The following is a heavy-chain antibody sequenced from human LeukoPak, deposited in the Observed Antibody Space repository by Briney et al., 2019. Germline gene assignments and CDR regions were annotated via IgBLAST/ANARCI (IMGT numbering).Heavy chain of an antibody. Sequence: WGSLRLSCAASRFTFSSYGMHWVRQAPGKGLELVAYIQYDGSNEQYADSVKGRFSISRDSSKNILYLQMNSLRAEDTAVYYCAKESKTMGDPFDYWGQGTLVTVSS. D-gene: IGHD3-16*01. CDR3: AKESKTMGDPFDY. CDR1: RFTFSSYG. J-gene: IGHJ4*02. CDR2: IQYDGSNE. V-gene: IGHV3-30*02.